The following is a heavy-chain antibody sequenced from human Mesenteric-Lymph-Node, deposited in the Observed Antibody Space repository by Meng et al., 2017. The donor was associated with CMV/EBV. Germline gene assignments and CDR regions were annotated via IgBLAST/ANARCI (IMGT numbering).Heavy chain of an antibody. Sequence: GYSFHSYDVRWVRQAPGQGCEWMGIIDPVDGSTTYPQRLKGRVTMTSDTSTTTVYMELSSLRSEDTAVYYCARARLGYSSRGGWFDPWGQGTLVTVSS. CDR2: IDPVDGST. J-gene: IGHJ5*02. D-gene: IGHD2-2*01. CDR3: ARARLGYSSRGGWFDP. CDR1: GYSFHSYD. V-gene: IGHV1-46*02.